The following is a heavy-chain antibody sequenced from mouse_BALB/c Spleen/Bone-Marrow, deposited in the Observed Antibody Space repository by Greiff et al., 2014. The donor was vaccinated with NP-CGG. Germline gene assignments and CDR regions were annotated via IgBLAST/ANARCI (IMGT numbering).Heavy chain of an antibody. CDR3: ARKLGPSYAMDY. Sequence: QVQLQQSGADLVRPGTSVKVSCKASGYAFTNYLIEWVKQRPGQGLEWIGVINPGSGATNYNEKFKGKATLTADKSSSTAYIQLSSLTSDDSAVYFCARKLGPSYAMDYWGQGTSVTVSS. CDR2: INPGSGAT. D-gene: IGHD4-1*01. CDR1: GYAFTNYL. J-gene: IGHJ4*01. V-gene: IGHV1-54*01.